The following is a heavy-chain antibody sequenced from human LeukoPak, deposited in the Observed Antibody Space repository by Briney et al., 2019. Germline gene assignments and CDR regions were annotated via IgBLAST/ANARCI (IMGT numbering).Heavy chain of an antibody. V-gene: IGHV3-7*01. CDR1: GFTFSSYW. CDR2: IKQDGSEK. J-gene: IGHJ5*02. D-gene: IGHD3-10*01. CDR3: ARDRKTYYYGSGRSWFDP. Sequence: GGSLRLSCAASGFTFSSYWMSWVRQAPGKGLEWVANIKQDGSEKYYVDSVKGRFTISRDNAKNSLYLQMNSLRAEDTAVYYCARDRKTYYYGSGRSWFDPWGQGTLVTVSS.